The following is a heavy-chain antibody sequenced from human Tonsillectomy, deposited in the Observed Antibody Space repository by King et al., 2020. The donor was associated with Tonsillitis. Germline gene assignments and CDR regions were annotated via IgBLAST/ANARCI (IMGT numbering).Heavy chain of an antibody. CDR3: ARDSGSSSWYAGGFDL. CDR1: GFTVRSNY. CDR2: IYSGGTT. J-gene: IGHJ3*01. V-gene: IGHV3-66*01. Sequence: QLVQSGGGLVQPGGSLRLSCAASGFTVRSNYMSWVRQAPGKGLEWVSVIYSGGTTYYADSVKGRFTISRDNSKNTLYLQMNSLRAEDTAVYYCARDSGSSSWYAGGFDLWGQGTMVTVSS. D-gene: IGHD6-13*01.